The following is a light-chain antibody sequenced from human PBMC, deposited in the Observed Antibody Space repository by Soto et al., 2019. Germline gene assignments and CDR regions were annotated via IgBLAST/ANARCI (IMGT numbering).Light chain of an antibody. CDR2: GAP. J-gene: IGKJ1*01. CDR1: QNINAH. CDR3: PQYNTWLWT. V-gene: IGKV3-15*01. Sequence: EVVMTQSTATLSVSPGERVTLSCRASQNINAHLAWYQQKPGQAPRNLIHGAPTRATGIPARFSGSGFGIKFILTISGLQFEDFALYYCPQYNTWLWTFGQGTKVEIQ.